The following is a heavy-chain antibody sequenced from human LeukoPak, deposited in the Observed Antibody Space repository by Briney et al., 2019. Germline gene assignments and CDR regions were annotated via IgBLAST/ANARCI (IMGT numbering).Heavy chain of an antibody. CDR1: GFTFSSYG. CDR2: ISYDGSNK. J-gene: IGHJ5*02. V-gene: IGHV3-30*18. CDR3: AKGPRAAMVTGWFDP. D-gene: IGHD5-18*01. Sequence: GGSLRLSCAASGFTFSSYGMHWVRQAPGKGLEWVAVISYDGSNKYYADSVKGRFTISRDNSKNTLYLQMNSLRAEDTAVYYCAKGPRAAMVTGWFDPWGQGTLVTVSS.